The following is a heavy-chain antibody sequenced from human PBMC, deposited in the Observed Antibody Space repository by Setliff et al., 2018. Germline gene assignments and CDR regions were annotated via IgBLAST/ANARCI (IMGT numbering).Heavy chain of an antibody. CDR1: GYTFTNYG. CDR3: ARGGQLAPFDY. Sequence: GASVKVSCKASGYTFTNYGISWVRQAPGQGLAGMGWITTYNGDTNYAQKLQGRVTMTTDTSTSTAYMELRSLRSDDTAVYYCARGGQLAPFDYWGQGTLVTVSS. J-gene: IGHJ4*02. V-gene: IGHV1-18*01. CDR2: ITTYNGDT.